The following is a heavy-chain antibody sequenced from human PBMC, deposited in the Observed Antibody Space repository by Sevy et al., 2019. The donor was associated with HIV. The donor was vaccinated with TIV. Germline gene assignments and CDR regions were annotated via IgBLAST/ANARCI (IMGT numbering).Heavy chain of an antibody. CDR3: ARDRWGLIWSGDFDY. D-gene: IGHD3-3*01. CDR1: GFTFSSYW. CDR2: IKQDGSEK. V-gene: IGHV3-7*01. J-gene: IGHJ4*02. Sequence: GGSLRLSCAASGFTFSSYWMSWVRQAPGKGLEWVANIKQDGSEKYYVDSVKGRFTISRDNAKNSLYLQMNSLRAEDTAVYYCARDRWGLIWSGDFDYWGQGTLVTVSS.